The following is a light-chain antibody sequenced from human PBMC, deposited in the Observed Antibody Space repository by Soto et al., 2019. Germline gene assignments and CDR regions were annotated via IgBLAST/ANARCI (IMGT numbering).Light chain of an antibody. CDR2: GAS. Sequence: IVLRKSPGTLFLSPREKATLYCRAIQSFSSTYLAWYQQRPGQAPRLLIYGASSRATGIPDRFSGSASGTEFTLTVSSLQSEDFAVYYCQQYDSWPPLSSGGRIKVDIK. CDR1: QSFSSTY. V-gene: IGKV3-20*01. J-gene: IGKJ4*01. CDR3: QQYDSWPPLS.